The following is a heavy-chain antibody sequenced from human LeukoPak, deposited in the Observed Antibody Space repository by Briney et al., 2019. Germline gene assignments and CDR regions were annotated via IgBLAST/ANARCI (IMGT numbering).Heavy chain of an antibody. V-gene: IGHV3-7*01. CDR3: ARDSSSWSRGSDY. CDR2: IRQDGSEK. J-gene: IGHJ4*02. D-gene: IGHD6-13*01. Sequence: GGSLRLSCAASGFTFSSYWMSWVRQAPGKGLEWVANIRQDGSEKYYVDSVKGRFTISRDNAKNSLYLQMNSLRAEDTAVYYCARDSSSWSRGSDYWGQGTLVTVSS. CDR1: GFTFSSYW.